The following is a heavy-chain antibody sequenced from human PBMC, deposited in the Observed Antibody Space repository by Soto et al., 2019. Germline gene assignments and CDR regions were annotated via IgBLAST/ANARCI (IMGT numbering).Heavy chain of an antibody. J-gene: IGHJ4*02. Sequence: GGSLRLSCAASGFTFSNAWMSWVRQAPGKGLEWVGRIKSKANSYATAYAASVEGRFTISRDDSANTAYLQMNSLKTEDTAVYYCTRPSAAYCGGDCYFDYWGQGILVTVSS. CDR3: TRPSAAYCGGDCYFDY. V-gene: IGHV3-73*01. D-gene: IGHD2-21*01. CDR2: IKSKANSYAT. CDR1: GFTFSNAW.